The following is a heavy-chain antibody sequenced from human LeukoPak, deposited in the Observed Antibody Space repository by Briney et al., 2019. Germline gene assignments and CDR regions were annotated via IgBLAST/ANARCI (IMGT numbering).Heavy chain of an antibody. D-gene: IGHD3-10*01. J-gene: IGHJ4*02. Sequence: GGSLRLSCAASGFTFSSYAMSWVRQAPGKGLEWVSTIIGSGGNTYYADSVKGRFTISRDNSKNTLYLQMNSLRAEDTAIYYCAKDFLRNMVLGFDYWGQGTLVTVSS. CDR3: AKDFLRNMVLGFDY. CDR1: GFTFSSYA. V-gene: IGHV3-23*01. CDR2: IIGSGGNT.